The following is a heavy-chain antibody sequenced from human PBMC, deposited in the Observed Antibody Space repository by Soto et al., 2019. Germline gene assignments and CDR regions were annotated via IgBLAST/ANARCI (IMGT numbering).Heavy chain of an antibody. CDR1: VWTYNRQL. J-gene: IGHJ4*02. V-gene: IGHV1-69*01. CDR3: ATSEGRDAYSFDY. Sequence: SAVKVSLKGSVWTYNRQLRSGVRQAPGQGLEWMGGIIPMFGTPHYAEKFQDRVTITADESTGTAYLELSSLTSEDTAVYYCATSEGRDAYSFDYWGQGTLVTVSS. D-gene: IGHD4-4*01. CDR2: IIPMFGTP.